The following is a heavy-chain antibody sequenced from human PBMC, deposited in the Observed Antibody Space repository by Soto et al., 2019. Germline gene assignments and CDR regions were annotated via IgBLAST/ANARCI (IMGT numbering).Heavy chain of an antibody. V-gene: IGHV5-51*01. D-gene: IGHD1-1*01. CDR1: GYGFTSYW. J-gene: IGHJ6*03. CDR2: IYPGDSDT. Sequence: PGESLKISCKGSGYGFTSYWIGWVRQMPGKGLEWMGIIYPGDSDTRYSPSFQGQVTISADKSISTAYLQWSSLKAPDTAMYYCARQRLNWKYYYYMDVWGKGTTVTVSS. CDR3: ARQRLNWKYYYYMDV.